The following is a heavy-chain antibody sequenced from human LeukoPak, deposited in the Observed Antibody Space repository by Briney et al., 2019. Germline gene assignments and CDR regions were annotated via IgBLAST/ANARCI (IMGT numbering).Heavy chain of an antibody. Sequence: ASVKVSCKASGYTVTSYYMHWVRQAPGQGLEWMGILNPSGGSTSYAQKFQGRATLTRATSTSTVYMELNSLRSEDTAVYYCASVYNYGMDVWGQGTTVIVSS. V-gene: IGHV1-46*01. CDR3: ASVYNYGMDV. CDR1: GYTVTSYY. CDR2: LNPSGGST. J-gene: IGHJ6*02.